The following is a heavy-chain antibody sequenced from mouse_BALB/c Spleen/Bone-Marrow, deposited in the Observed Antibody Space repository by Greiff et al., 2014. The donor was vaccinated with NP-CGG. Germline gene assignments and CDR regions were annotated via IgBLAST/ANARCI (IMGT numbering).Heavy chain of an antibody. J-gene: IGHJ3*01. CDR2: IDPANGNT. V-gene: IGHV14-3*02. D-gene: IGHD1-1*01. Sequence: EVQLQESGAELVKPGASVKLSCTASGFNIKDTYMHWVKQRPEQGLEWIGRIDPANGNTKYDPKFQGKATITADTSSNTAYLQLSSLTSEDTAVYYCAIYCYGSSGFAYWGQGTLVTVSA. CDR1: GFNIKDTY. CDR3: AIYCYGSSGFAY.